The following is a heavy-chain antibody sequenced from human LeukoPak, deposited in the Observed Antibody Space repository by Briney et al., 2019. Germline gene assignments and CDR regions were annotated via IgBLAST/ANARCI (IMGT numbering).Heavy chain of an antibody. J-gene: IGHJ4*02. CDR2: ISGSGGST. CDR3: AKVGIEMATTYYFDY. V-gene: IGHV3-23*01. Sequence: GGSLRLSCAASGFTFSSYAMSWVRQAPGKGLEWVSAISGSGGSTYYADSVKGRFTFSRDNSKNTLYLQMNSLRAEDTAVYYCAKVGIEMATTYYFDYWGQGTLVTVSS. D-gene: IGHD5-24*01. CDR1: GFTFSSYA.